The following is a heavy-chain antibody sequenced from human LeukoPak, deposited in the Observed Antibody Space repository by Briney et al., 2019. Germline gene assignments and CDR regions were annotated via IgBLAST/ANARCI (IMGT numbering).Heavy chain of an antibody. D-gene: IGHD3-3*01. CDR2: ISSDCSGT. CDR3: AKHRVDQSHYFFDF. CDR1: GFTFSNYA. J-gene: IGHJ4*02. V-gene: IGHV3-23*01. Sequence: GGSLRLSCAASGFTFSNYAMSWVRQAPGKGLGWVSAISSDCSGTYYADSVRGRFTISRDNSKSTLYLQMNSLRAEDTAVYYCAKHRVDQSHYFFDFWGQGALVTVSS.